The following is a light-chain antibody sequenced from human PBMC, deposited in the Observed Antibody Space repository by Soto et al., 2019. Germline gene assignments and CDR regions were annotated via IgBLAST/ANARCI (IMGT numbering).Light chain of an antibody. V-gene: IGKV1-33*01. CDR2: DAS. Sequence: DIQMTQSPSSLSASVGDRVTITCQASQDITNYLNWYQQKPGKAPKLLIYDASDLEAGVPSRFSGSGSGTDFTFTISSLQPEDIATYCCLQYDNLPITFGQGTRLEIK. CDR3: LQYDNLPIT. CDR1: QDITNY. J-gene: IGKJ5*01.